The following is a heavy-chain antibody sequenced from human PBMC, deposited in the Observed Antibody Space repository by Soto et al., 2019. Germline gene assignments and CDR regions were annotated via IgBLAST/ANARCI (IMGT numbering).Heavy chain of an antibody. V-gene: IGHV3-30*18. CDR1: GFTFSSYG. CDR2: ISYDGSNK. CDR3: AKGGTDFWSGYYTGIDY. D-gene: IGHD3-3*01. J-gene: IGHJ4*02. Sequence: GGSLRLSCAASGFTFSSYGMHWVRQAPGKGLEWVAVISYDGSNKYYADSVKGRFTISRDNSKNKLYLQMNSLRAEDTAVYYCAKGGTDFWSGYYTGIDYWGQGTLVTVSS.